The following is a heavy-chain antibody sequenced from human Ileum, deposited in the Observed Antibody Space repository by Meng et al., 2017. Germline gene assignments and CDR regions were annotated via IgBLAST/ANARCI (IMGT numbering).Heavy chain of an antibody. CDR2: INHSGST. CDR3: ARGGHDSSGYYSFDY. CDR1: GGSFSVYS. V-gene: IGHV4-34*01. D-gene: IGHD3-22*01. J-gene: IGHJ4*02. Sequence: QLQLQQWGAVLFKPSDTLSLRLSGYGGSFSVYSWGWIRQPPGKGLEWIGEINHSGSTNYNPSLKSRVTISVDTSKNQFSLKLSSVTAADTAVYYCARGGHDSSGYYSFDYWGQGTLVTVSS.